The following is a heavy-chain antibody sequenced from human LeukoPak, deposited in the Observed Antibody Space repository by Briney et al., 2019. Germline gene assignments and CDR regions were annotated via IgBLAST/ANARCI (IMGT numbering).Heavy chain of an antibody. D-gene: IGHD2-2*01. J-gene: IGHJ3*02. CDR3: TTLQYAAFDI. V-gene: IGHV3-15*01. Sequence: PGGSLRLSCAASAFTFSSYWMQWVRQAPGKGLEWVGLIKSKTDGGTTDYAAPVKGRFTISRDDSKNTPYLQMNSLKTEDTAVYYCTTLQYAAFDIWGQGTMVTVSS. CDR2: IKSKTDGGTT. CDR1: AFTFSSYW.